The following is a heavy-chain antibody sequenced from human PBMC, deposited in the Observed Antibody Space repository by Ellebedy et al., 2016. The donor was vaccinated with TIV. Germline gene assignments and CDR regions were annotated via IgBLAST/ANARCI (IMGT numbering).Heavy chain of an antibody. Sequence: GGSLRLSXAASGFTFSSYAMSWVRQAAGQGLEWVSTISVNGGSTYYADSVKGRFTISRDNSKNTLYLQMNSLKTEDTAVYYCTKATFDPWGQGTPVTVSS. J-gene: IGHJ5*02. CDR3: TKATFDP. CDR2: ISVNGGST. V-gene: IGHV3-23*01. CDR1: GFTFSSYA.